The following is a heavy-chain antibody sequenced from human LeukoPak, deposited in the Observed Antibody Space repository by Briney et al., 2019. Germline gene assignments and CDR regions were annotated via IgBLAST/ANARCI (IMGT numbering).Heavy chain of an antibody. Sequence: GGSLRLSCAASGFTFSGSAMHWVRQAPGKGLEWVGRIRSKANSYATAYAASVKGRFTISRDDSKNTAYLQMNSLKTEDTAVYYCTRPGTRGPGYWGQGTLVTVSS. J-gene: IGHJ4*02. CDR2: IRSKANSYAT. CDR3: TRPGTRGPGY. V-gene: IGHV3-73*01. D-gene: IGHD1-26*01. CDR1: GFTFSGSA.